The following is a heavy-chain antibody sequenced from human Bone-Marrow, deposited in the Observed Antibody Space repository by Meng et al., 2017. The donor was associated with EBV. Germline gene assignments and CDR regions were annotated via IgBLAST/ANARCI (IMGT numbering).Heavy chain of an antibody. CDR3: ARDDEGAATRPLGLLDY. V-gene: IGHV1-3*01. CDR1: GYTFTSYA. D-gene: IGHD2-15*01. CDR2: INAGNGNT. J-gene: IGHJ4*02. Sequence: QVQLVQSGVEVKAPGASVQVSCKASGYTFTSYAMHWVRQAPGQRLEWMGWINAGNGNTKYSQKFQGRITITRDTSASTAYMELSSLRSEDTAVYYCARDDEGAATRPLGLLDYWGQGTLVTVAS.